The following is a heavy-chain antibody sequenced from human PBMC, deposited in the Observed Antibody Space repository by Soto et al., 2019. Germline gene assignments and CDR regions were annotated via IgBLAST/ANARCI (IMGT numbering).Heavy chain of an antibody. Sequence: GASGKVSRQASGYTFTHYGIIWVRQAPGQRVEWVGWISAYNGNTNYAQKLQGRVTMTTDTSTSTAYMELRSLRSDDTAVYYCAREIGDFWSGYYRESNGDNWFDPWGQGTLVTVSS. CDR2: ISAYNGNT. D-gene: IGHD3-3*01. V-gene: IGHV1-18*01. CDR1: GYTFTHYG. CDR3: AREIGDFWSGYYRESNGDNWFDP. J-gene: IGHJ5*02.